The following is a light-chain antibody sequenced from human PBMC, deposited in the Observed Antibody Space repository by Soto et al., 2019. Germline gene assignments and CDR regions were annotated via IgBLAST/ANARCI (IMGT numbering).Light chain of an antibody. CDR2: GAS. Sequence: EIVLTHSQGTLSLSPCERATLSFSASQSISSNYLAWYQQKPGQAPRLLIYGASTRATGIPDRFSGSGSGTEFTLTISSLQSEDFAVYYCQQYNNWPPWTFGQGTKVDI. CDR3: QQYNNWPPWT. J-gene: IGKJ1*01. CDR1: QSISSN. V-gene: IGKV3D-15*01.